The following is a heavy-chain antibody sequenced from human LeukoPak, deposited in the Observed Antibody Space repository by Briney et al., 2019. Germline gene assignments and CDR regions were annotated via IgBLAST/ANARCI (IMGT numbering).Heavy chain of an antibody. CDR1: GYTLTELS. J-gene: IGHJ6*02. CDR3: ATDHYGSGSYYYYYGMDV. D-gene: IGHD3-10*01. V-gene: IGHV1-24*01. CDR2: FDPEDGET. Sequence: ALVKVSCKVSGYTLTELSMHWVRQAPGKGLEWMGGFDPEDGETIYAQKFQGRVTMTEDTSTDTAYMELSSLRSEDTAVYYCATDHYGSGSYYYYYGMDVWGQGTTVTVSS.